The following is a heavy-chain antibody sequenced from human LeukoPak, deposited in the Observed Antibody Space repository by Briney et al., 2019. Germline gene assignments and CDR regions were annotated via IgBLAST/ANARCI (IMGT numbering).Heavy chain of an antibody. CDR3: ATSSWYRLAY. CDR2: SRNKADSYTA. J-gene: IGHJ4*02. D-gene: IGHD6-13*01. Sequence: PGGSLRLSCAASGFTFSDSFMSWVRQAPGKWLEWVGRSRNKADSYTAEYAASVKGRFTISRDESKNSLYLQISSLETEDAAVYYCATSSWYRLAYWGQGSLVTVSS. V-gene: IGHV3-72*01. CDR1: GFTFSDSF.